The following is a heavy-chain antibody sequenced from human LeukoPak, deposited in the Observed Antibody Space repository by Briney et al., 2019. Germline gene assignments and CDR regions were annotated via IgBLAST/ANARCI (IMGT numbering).Heavy chain of an antibody. CDR3: AQDLSYIGLDN. CDR1: GFIFRNYG. D-gene: IGHD2-15*01. Sequence: GGSLRLSCAASGFIFRNYGMNWVRQAPGEGLEWVSAFSASGSTYYADSVKGRVTVSRDNSQNMLYLQMNSLRSEDTAVYYCAQDLSYIGLDNWGQGTLVTVSS. J-gene: IGHJ4*02. V-gene: IGHV3-23*01. CDR2: FSASGST.